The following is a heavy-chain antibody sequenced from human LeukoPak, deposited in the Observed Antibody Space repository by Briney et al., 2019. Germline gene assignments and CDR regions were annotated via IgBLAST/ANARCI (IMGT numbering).Heavy chain of an antibody. J-gene: IGHJ3*01. CDR3: ASPLRVAVAGTLGR. CDR2: ISYDGSSK. D-gene: IGHD6-19*01. CDR1: GFTFSSYA. V-gene: IGHV3-30*04. Sequence: GGSLRLSCAASGFTFSSYAMHWVRQAPGKGLEWVAVISYDGSSKYYADSVKGRFTISRDNSKNTLYLQMNSLRAEDTAVYYCASPLRVAVAGTLGRWGQGTMVTVSS.